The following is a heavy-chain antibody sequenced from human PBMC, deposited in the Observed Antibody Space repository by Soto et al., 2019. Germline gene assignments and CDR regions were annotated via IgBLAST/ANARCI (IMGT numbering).Heavy chain of an antibody. V-gene: IGHV4-4*07. Sequence: ESLSLTCHVSGASISKFYWAWIRKTAGNGLEWMGRVYATGTTDYNPSLRSRVAMSVDISKKTFSLRLRSVTGADSGVYYCVRDGSKSLRDWFDPWGQGILVTVS. J-gene: IGHJ5*02. CDR2: VYATGTT. CDR3: VRDGSKSLRDWFDP. CDR1: GASISKFY.